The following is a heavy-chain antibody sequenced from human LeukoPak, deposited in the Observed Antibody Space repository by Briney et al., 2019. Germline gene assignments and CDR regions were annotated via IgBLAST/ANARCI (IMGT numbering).Heavy chain of an antibody. V-gene: IGHV3-23*01. CDR3: VRGTGY. CDR2: IGGRDGGT. J-gene: IGHJ4*02. Sequence: GGSLRLSCAASGFIFSNYAMSWVRQAPGKGLEWVSAIGGRDGGTYYADSVKGRFTISRDNSKNTLYLQMSSLRADDTAVYYCVRGTGYWGQGTLVTVSS. CDR1: GFIFSNYA.